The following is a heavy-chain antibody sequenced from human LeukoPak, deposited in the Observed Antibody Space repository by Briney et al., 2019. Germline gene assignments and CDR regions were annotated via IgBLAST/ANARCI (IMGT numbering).Heavy chain of an antibody. CDR2: ISAYNGNT. V-gene: IGHV1-18*01. D-gene: IGHD1-26*01. CDR3: ARGRIVGATPSYYYGMDV. CDR1: GYTFTSYG. J-gene: IGHJ6*02. Sequence: ASVKVSCKASGYTFTSYGISWERQAPGQGLEWMGWISAYNGNTNYAQRLQGRVTMTTDTSTSTAYMELRSLRSDDTAVYYCARGRIVGATPSYYYGMDVWGQGTTVTVSS.